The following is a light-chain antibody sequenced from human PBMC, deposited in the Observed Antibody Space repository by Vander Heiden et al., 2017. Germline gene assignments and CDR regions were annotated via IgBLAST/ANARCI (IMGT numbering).Light chain of an antibody. V-gene: IGLV7-46*01. J-gene: IGLJ1*01. CDR1: TGAFTSTPS. CDR3: FLASTGGYV. Sequence: QAVVTQEPSLTVSRGVSVTLTGDSSTGAFTSTPSPCSFQQKPGQAPSTLISDTNIHPSLTPARFSGSLVGGKAALTLSGAHPEDSAEYYCFLASTGGYVFGTGTKVTVL. CDR2: DTN.